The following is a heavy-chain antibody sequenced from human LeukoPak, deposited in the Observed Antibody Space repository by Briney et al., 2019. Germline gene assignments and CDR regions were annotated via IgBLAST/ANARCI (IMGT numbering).Heavy chain of an antibody. CDR1: GGTFSSYA. D-gene: IGHD3-22*01. Sequence: VASVKVSCKASGGTFSSYAISWVRQAPGQGLEWMGGIIPIFGTANYAQKFQGRVTITADESTSTAYMELSSLRSEDTAVYYCASGYYYYDSSVDFDYWGQGTLVTVSS. CDR2: IIPIFGTA. CDR3: ASGYYYYDSSVDFDY. V-gene: IGHV1-69*13. J-gene: IGHJ4*02.